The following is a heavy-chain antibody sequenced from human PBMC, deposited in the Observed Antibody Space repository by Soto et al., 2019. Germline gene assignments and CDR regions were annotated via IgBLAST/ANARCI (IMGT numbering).Heavy chain of an antibody. CDR2: INSDGSST. V-gene: IGHV3-74*01. CDR3: ARGSGTDY. D-gene: IGHD1-1*01. J-gene: IGHJ4*02. CDR1: GFTFSGYW. Sequence: EVQLVESGGGLVQPGGSLRLSCAASGFTFSGYWMHWVRQAPGKGLVWVSLINSDGSSTNYADSVKDRFTISRDNAKNTLYLQMNSLRAEDTAVYYCARGSGTDYWGQGTLGTVSS.